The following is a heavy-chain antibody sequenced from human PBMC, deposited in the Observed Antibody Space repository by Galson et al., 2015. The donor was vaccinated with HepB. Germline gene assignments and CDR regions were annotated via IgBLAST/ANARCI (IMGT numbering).Heavy chain of an antibody. CDR1: GYTFTSYW. CDR3: ARIIDGMDL. V-gene: IGHV5-10-1*01. Sequence: QSGAEVKKPGESLKISCTSSGYTFTSYWIIWVRQMPGKGLEWMGRIDPSDSHIDHSPSFQGHVTISADKSINTAYLQWSSLKASDTAIYYCARIIDGMDLWGQGTAVTVFS. J-gene: IGHJ6*02. CDR2: IDPSDSHI. D-gene: IGHD3-16*02.